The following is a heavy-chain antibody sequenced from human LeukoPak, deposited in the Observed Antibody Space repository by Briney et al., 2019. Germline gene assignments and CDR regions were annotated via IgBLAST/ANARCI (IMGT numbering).Heavy chain of an antibody. Sequence: GGSLRLSCAASGFTFSSYSMNWVRQAPGKGLEWVSSISSSSSYIYYADSVKGRFTISRDNAENSLYLQMNSLRAEDTAVYYCAREKGYSGYSDYWGQGTLVTVSS. J-gene: IGHJ4*02. CDR1: GFTFSSYS. CDR2: ISSSSSYI. D-gene: IGHD5-12*01. V-gene: IGHV3-21*01. CDR3: AREKGYSGYSDY.